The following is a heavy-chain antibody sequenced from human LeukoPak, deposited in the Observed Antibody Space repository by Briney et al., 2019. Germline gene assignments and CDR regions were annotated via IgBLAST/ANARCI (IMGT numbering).Heavy chain of an antibody. CDR1: GYTFTSYG. CDR3: ARDQHCSSTTCARGYFFDY. V-gene: IGHV1-18*01. D-gene: IGHD2-2*01. J-gene: IGHJ4*02. CDR2: ISAYNGNT. Sequence: ASVKVSCKASGYTFTSYGISWVRQAPGQGLEWMGWISAYNGNTNYAQKLQGRVTMTTDTSTSTAYMELRSLTSDDTAVYYCARDQHCSSTTCARGYFFDYWGQGTLVTVSS.